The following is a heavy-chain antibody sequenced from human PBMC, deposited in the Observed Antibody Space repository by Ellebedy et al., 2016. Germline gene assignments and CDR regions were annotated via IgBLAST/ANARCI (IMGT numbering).Heavy chain of an antibody. CDR2: IIPIFGTA. D-gene: IGHD6-13*01. V-gene: IGHV1-69*13. CDR3: ARERLAAAASTYYFDY. CDR1: GGTFSSYA. J-gene: IGHJ4*02. Sequence: SVKVSCXASGGTFSSYAISWVRQAPGQGLEWMGGIIPIFGTANYAQKFQGRVTITADESTSTAYMELSSLRSEDTAVYYCARERLAAAASTYYFDYWGQGTLVTVSS.